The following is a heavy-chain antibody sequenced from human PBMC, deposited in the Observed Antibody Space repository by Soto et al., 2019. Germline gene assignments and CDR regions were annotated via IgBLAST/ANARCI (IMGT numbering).Heavy chain of an antibody. J-gene: IGHJ4*02. Sequence: QVQLVQSGAEVKKPGSSVKVSCKASGGTFSSYVMTWVRQAPGQGLEWMGRIIPMFGITDYAPKFQGRVTITADKSTSTAYMELISLRSEDTAIYYCARDRALNNAAVGMARWGQGTLVTVSS. CDR2: IIPMFGIT. D-gene: IGHD6-13*01. V-gene: IGHV1-69*04. CDR3: ARDRALNNAAVGMAR. CDR1: GGTFSSYV.